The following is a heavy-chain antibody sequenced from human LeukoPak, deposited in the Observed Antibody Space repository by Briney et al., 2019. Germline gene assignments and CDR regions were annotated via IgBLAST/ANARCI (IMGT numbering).Heavy chain of an antibody. J-gene: IGHJ6*02. CDR1: GFTFSNAW. D-gene: IGHD2-2*02. V-gene: IGHV3-15*01. CDR3: TTDPDIVVVPAAIGGAGEYYYYGMDV. CDR2: IKSKTDGGTT. Sequence: KAGGSLRLSCAASGFTFSNAWMSWVRQAPGKGLEWVGRIKSKTDGGTTDYAAPVKGRFTISRDDSKNTLYLQMNSLKTEDTAVYYCTTDPDIVVVPAAIGGAGEYYYYGMDVWGQGTTVTVSS.